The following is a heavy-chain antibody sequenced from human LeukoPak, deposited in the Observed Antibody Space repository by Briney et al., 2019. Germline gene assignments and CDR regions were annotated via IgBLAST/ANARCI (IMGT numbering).Heavy chain of an antibody. CDR3: AKDIVATINYCEY. D-gene: IGHD5-12*01. V-gene: IGHV3-23*01. Sequence: GGSLRLSCAASGFTFRSYAMSWVRQAPGKGLEWVSAISGSGGSTYYADSVKGRFTISRDNSKNTLYLQMSSLRAEDTAVYYCAKDIVATINYCEYWGQGTLVTVSS. CDR2: ISGSGGST. CDR1: GFTFRSYA. J-gene: IGHJ4*02.